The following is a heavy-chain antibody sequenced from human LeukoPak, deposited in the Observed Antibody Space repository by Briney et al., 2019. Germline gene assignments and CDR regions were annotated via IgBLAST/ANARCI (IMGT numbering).Heavy chain of an antibody. CDR3: AREGLQGDFDY. CDR1: GYTFTSRY. J-gene: IGHJ4*02. Sequence: ASVKVSCKAYGYTFTSRYIHWIRQAPGHGLEWMGVINPSGGSTSYAQNFQGRVTMTRDTSTSTVYMELSSLRSEDTVVYYCAREGLQGDFDYWGQGTLVTVSS. CDR2: INPSGGST. V-gene: IGHV1-46*01. D-gene: IGHD3-16*01.